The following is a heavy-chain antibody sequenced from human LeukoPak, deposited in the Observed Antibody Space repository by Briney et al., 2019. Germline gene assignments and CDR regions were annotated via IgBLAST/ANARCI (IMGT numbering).Heavy chain of an antibody. CDR2: IIPIFGTA. Sequence: ASVTVSCKASGGTFSSYAISWVRQAPGQGLEWMGGIIPIFGTANYAQKFQGRVTITADESTSTAYMELSSLRSEDTAVYYCARGPRYSSGWYYFDYWGQGTLVTVSS. J-gene: IGHJ4*02. CDR3: ARGPRYSSGWYYFDY. CDR1: GGTFSSYA. D-gene: IGHD6-19*01. V-gene: IGHV1-69*13.